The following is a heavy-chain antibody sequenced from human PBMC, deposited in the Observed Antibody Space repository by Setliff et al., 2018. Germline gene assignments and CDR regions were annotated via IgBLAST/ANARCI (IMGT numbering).Heavy chain of an antibody. D-gene: IGHD5-12*01. Sequence: SETLSLTCTVSGGSISSGVYYWAWIRQPPGKGLEWIGRIYYRGDTYYNASLKSRLTLSVDTSKNQFSLKLRSVTAADTAVYYCARGGTFRYFDYWGQGTPVTVSS. J-gene: IGHJ4*02. CDR3: ARGGTFRYFDY. V-gene: IGHV4-39*07. CDR1: GGSISSGVYY. CDR2: IYYRGDT.